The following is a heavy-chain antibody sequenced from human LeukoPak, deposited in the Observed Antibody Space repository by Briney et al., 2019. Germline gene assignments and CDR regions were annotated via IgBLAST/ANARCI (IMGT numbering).Heavy chain of an antibody. CDR3: ARGDYDFWSGYYDGGSYFDY. D-gene: IGHD3-3*01. Sequence: TSETLSLTCAVSGGSISSGGYSWSWIRQPPGKGLEWIGYIYHRGSTYHNPSLKSRVTISVDRSKNQFSLKLSSVTAADTAVYYCARGDYDFWSGYYDGGSYFDYWGQGTLVTVSS. CDR2: IYHRGST. CDR1: GGSISSGGYS. J-gene: IGHJ4*02. V-gene: IGHV4-30-2*01.